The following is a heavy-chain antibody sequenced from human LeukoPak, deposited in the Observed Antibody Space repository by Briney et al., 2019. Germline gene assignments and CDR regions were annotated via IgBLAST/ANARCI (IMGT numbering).Heavy chain of an antibody. V-gene: IGHV5-51*01. CDR1: GCSFTTYW. J-gene: IGHJ4*02. Sequence: GGSLQISCKGSGCSFTTYWIAWVRQMPGRGLEWMGIISPDDSEIRYSPSFRGQVTISADKSISTAYLQWSRLKASDTAIYYCARHEGSGSYYSYWGQGTLVTVSS. CDR2: ISPDDSEI. CDR3: ARHEGSGSYYSY. D-gene: IGHD1-26*01.